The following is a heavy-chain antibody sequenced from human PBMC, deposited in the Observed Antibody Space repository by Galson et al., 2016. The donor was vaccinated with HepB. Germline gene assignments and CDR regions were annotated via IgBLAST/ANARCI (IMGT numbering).Heavy chain of an antibody. D-gene: IGHD2-8*02. CDR2: IYSGGST. V-gene: IGHV3-66*02. CDR1: GFTVSSNY. CDR3: ARRSDSLLVVTGDC. Sequence: SLRLSCAASGFTVSSNYMTWVRQAPGEGPEWVSVIYSGGSTSYADSVKGRFTISRDSSKNTLYLQMNSLRPEDTAAYYCARRSDSLLVVTGDCWGQGTLVTVSS. J-gene: IGHJ4*02.